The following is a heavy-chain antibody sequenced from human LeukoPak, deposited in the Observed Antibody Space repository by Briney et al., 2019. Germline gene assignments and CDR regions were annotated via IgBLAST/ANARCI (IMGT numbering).Heavy chain of an antibody. CDR3: ARVAYDILTGYSSADYYYYGMDV. V-gene: IGHV4-31*03. CDR1: GGSISSGGYY. Sequence: SQALSLTCTVSGGSISSGGYYWSWIRQHPGKGLEWIGYIYYSGSTYYNPSLKSRVTISVDMSKNQFSLKLSSVTAADTAVYYCARVAYDILTGYSSADYYYYGMDVWGQGITVTVSS. J-gene: IGHJ6*02. CDR2: IYYSGST. D-gene: IGHD3-9*01.